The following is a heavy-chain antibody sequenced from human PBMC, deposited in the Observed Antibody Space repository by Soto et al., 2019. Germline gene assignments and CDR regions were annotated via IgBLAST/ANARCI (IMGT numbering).Heavy chain of an antibody. J-gene: IGHJ4*02. V-gene: IGHV3-53*01. CDR3: ARGHCSGDDCYSELFEY. CDR2: IYRGGDT. Sequence: GGSLRLSCAASEFTVSSNYVSWVRQAPGKGLEWVSVIYRGGDTYYADSVKGRFTISRDNSKNTLYLQMNSLRPDDTAVYYCARGHCSGDDCYSELFEYWGQGTLVTVSS. D-gene: IGHD2-15*01. CDR1: EFTVSSNY.